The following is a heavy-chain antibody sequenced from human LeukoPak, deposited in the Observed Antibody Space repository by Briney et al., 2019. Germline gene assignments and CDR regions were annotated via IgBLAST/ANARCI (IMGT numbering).Heavy chain of an antibody. D-gene: IGHD3-10*01. CDR1: GYSLSSGYY. Sequence: SETLSLTCTVSGYSLSSGYYWGWIRQPPGKGLEWIGSVDHSGGTYYNPSLRSRVSISVDTSKNQFSLKLSSVTAADTAVYSCAGFTFFRGVIIFDYWGQGTLVTVSS. J-gene: IGHJ4*02. CDR2: VDHSGGT. CDR3: AGFTFFRGVIIFDY. V-gene: IGHV4-38-2*02.